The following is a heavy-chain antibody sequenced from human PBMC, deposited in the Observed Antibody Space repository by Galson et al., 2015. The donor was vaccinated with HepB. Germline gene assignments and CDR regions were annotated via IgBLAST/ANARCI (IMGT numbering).Heavy chain of an antibody. J-gene: IGHJ4*02. D-gene: IGHD6-19*01. CDR2: INQDGSEK. CDR1: GFTFSNYW. V-gene: IGHV3-7*01. CDR3: ARGRYSSGDY. Sequence: SLRLSCAASGFTFSNYWMSWVRQAPGKGLEWVANINQDGSEKYYVDSVKGRFTISRDNAKNSLYLQMNSLTAEDTAVYYCARGRYSSGDYGNQGTLVTVSS.